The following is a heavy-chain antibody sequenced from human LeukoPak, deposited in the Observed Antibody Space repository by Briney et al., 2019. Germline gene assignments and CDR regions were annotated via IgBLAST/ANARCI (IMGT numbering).Heavy chain of an antibody. D-gene: IGHD5-12*01. V-gene: IGHV3-9*01. J-gene: IGHJ5*02. CDR3: AKDGSGYAGFNWFDP. Sequence: PGGSLRLSCAASGFTFEDYAMHWVRQAPGKGLEWVSGISWNSGSIGYADSVKGRFTISRDNAKNSLYLQMNSLRAEDTALYYCAKDGSGYAGFNWFDPWGQGTLVTVSS. CDR2: ISWNSGSI. CDR1: GFTFEDYA.